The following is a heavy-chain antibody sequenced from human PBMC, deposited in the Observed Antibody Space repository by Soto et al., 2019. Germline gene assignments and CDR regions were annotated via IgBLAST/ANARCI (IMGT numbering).Heavy chain of an antibody. J-gene: IGHJ4*02. CDR2: IYYSGTT. CDR1: GGSISSTSYY. Sequence: SETLSLSCTVSGGSISSTSYYWGWIRQPPGKGLEWIGSIYYSGTTYYNPSLRSRVTISVHTSQNQFSLRLSSVTAADTAVYYCARDIGSYAYGEGDWGQGIQVTVSS. CDR3: ARDIGSYAYGEGD. D-gene: IGHD3-10*01. V-gene: IGHV4-39*02.